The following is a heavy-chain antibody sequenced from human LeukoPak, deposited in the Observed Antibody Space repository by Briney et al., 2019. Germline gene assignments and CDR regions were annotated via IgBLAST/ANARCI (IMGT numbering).Heavy chain of an antibody. D-gene: IGHD6-13*01. J-gene: IGHJ4*02. CDR1: GVSISSYY. CDR3: ARGRGSSWYFDS. Sequence: PSETLSLTCTVSGVSISSYYWSWVRQPAGKGLEWIGRIYASGNTNYNPSLKGRVTMTVDTSKNQFSLNLSSVTAADTAVYYCARGRGSSWYFDSWGQGTLVTVSS. CDR2: IYASGNT. V-gene: IGHV4-4*07.